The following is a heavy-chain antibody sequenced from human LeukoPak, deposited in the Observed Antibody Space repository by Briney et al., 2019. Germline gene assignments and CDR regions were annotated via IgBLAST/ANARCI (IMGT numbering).Heavy chain of an antibody. CDR3: AKGDVVVVAATPDY. J-gene: IGHJ4*02. Sequence: SQTLSLTCAISGDSVSSNSAAWNWIRQSPSRGLEWLGRTYYRSKWYNDYAVSVKSRITINPDTSKNQFSLQLNSVTPEDTAVYYCAKGDVVVVAATPDYWGQGTLVTVSS. CDR2: TYYRSKWYN. V-gene: IGHV6-1*01. CDR1: GDSVSSNSAA. D-gene: IGHD2-15*01.